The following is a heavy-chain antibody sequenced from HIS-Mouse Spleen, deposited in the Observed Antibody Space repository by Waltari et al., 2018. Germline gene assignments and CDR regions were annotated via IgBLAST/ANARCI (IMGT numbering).Heavy chain of an antibody. D-gene: IGHD2-21*02. Sequence: QVQLQQWGAGLLKPSATLSLTCAVYGGSFSGYYWSWLRQPPGKGLEWIGEINHSGSTNYNPSLKSRVTISVDTSKNQFSLKLSSVTAADTAVYYCARSGLAYCGGDCYHDAFDIWGQGTMVTVSS. V-gene: IGHV4-34*01. CDR3: ARSGLAYCGGDCYHDAFDI. CDR1: GGSFSGYY. J-gene: IGHJ3*02. CDR2: INHSGST.